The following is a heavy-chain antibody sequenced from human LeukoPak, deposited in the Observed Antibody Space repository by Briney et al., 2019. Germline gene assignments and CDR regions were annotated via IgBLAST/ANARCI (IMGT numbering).Heavy chain of an antibody. V-gene: IGHV3-74*01. CDR1: GFTFSNSW. CDR2: IRGDGSST. J-gene: IGHJ4*02. Sequence: PGGSLRLSCAASGFTFSNSWMHWVRQAPGKGLVWVSRIRGDGSSTSYADSVKGRFTISRDNSKNTLYLQMNSLRAEDTAVYYCAKDGTDYAFDYWGQGTLVTVSS. CDR3: AKDGTDYAFDY. D-gene: IGHD4-17*01.